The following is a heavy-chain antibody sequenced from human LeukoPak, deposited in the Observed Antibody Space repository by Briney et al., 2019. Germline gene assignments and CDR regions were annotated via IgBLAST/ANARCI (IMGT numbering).Heavy chain of an antibody. CDR3: ARGGGYAWDY. CDR1: GFTFSSYG. J-gene: IGHJ4*02. D-gene: IGHD5-12*01. V-gene: IGHV3-30*02. CDR2: IRYDGSNK. Sequence: GGSLRLSCAASGFTFSSYGMHWVRQAPGKGLEWVAFIRYDGSNKYYADSVKGRFTISRGNSKNTLYLQMNSLRADDTAVYYCARGGGYAWDYWGQGTLVTVSS.